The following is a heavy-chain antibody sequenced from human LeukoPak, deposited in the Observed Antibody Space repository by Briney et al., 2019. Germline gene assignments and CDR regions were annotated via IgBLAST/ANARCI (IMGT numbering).Heavy chain of an antibody. CDR3: ASAEGDS. Sequence: GGSLRLSCAASAFTFTNFAMTWVRQTPGKGLERVSSISADGADTYYADSVKGRFTISRDNSKNTLYLQMYSLRAEDTAVYFCASAEGDSWGQGTLVTVSS. J-gene: IGHJ5*01. CDR2: ISADGADT. V-gene: IGHV3-23*01. CDR1: AFTFTNFA.